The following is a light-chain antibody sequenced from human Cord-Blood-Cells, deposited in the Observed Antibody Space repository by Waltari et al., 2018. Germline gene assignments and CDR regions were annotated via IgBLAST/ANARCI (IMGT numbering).Light chain of an antibody. Sequence: DIQMTHSPSTLSASVGNRDTITCRASQSISSWLAWYQQKPGKAPKLLIYDASSLESGVPSSFSGSGSGTEFTLTISSLQPDDFATYYCQQYNSYSYTFGQGTKLEIK. J-gene: IGKJ2*01. V-gene: IGKV1-5*01. CDR1: QSISSW. CDR2: DAS. CDR3: QQYNSYSYT.